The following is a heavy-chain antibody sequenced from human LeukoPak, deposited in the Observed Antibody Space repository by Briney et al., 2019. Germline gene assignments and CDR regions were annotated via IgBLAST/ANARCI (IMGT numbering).Heavy chain of an antibody. J-gene: IGHJ3*02. Sequence: GGSLRLSCAASGFSFSSYWMHWVRQAPGKGLVWVSRINGDGSSTRYADSVKGRFTISRDNAKNTLYLQVNSLRDEDTAVYYCARAGGLLWFGEVLESSDAFHIWGQGTMVTVSS. V-gene: IGHV3-74*01. D-gene: IGHD3-10*01. CDR3: ARAGGLLWFGEVLESSDAFHI. CDR2: INGDGSST. CDR1: GFSFSSYW.